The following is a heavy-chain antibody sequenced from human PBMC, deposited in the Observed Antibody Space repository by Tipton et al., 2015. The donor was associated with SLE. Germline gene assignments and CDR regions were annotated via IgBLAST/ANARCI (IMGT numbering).Heavy chain of an antibody. CDR3: ARIPAVAGTGVAY. Sequence: TLSLTCAVHGGSFSGYYWSWIRQPPGKGLEWVGEVNVSGGTNYNPSLKSRVTISLNTSKNQFSLMVKSVTAADTAMYYCARIPAVAGTGVAYWGQGTLVTVSS. V-gene: IGHV4-34*01. CDR1: GGSFSGYY. CDR2: VNVSGGT. D-gene: IGHD6-19*01. J-gene: IGHJ4*02.